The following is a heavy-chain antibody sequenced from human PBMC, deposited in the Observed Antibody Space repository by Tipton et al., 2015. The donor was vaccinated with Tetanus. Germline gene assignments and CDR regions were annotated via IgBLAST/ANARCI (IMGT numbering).Heavy chain of an antibody. CDR3: ARVIRRSMIGYGVFDS. CDR2: VGTSASNT. V-gene: IGHV3-21*06. D-gene: IGHD4-17*01. Sequence: SLRLSCVASGFTFSNYAFNWVRQAPGKGLEWVSSVGTSASNTYYADSVKGRFTVSRDDAENSLFLEMTGLRDDDTAVYFCARVIRRSMIGYGVFDSWGQGTLVAVSS. CDR1: GFTFSNYA. J-gene: IGHJ4*02.